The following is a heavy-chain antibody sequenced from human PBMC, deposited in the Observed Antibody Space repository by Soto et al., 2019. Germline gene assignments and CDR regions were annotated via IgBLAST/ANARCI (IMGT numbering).Heavy chain of an antibody. Sequence: GASVKVSCKASGGTFSSYAISWVRQAPGQGLEWMGGIIPIFGTANYAQKFQGRVTITADESTSTAYVELSSLRSEDTAVYYCARGSYYYDSSGYPAGFDPWGQGTLVTVSS. CDR1: GGTFSSYA. CDR2: IIPIFGTA. J-gene: IGHJ5*02. V-gene: IGHV1-69*13. CDR3: ARGSYYYDSSGYPAGFDP. D-gene: IGHD3-22*01.